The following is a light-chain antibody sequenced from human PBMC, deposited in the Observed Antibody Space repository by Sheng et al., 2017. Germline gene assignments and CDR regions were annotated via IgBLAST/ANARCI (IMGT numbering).Light chain of an antibody. CDR1: QDISLS. J-gene: IGKJ5*01. Sequence: AVQLTQSPSSLSASVGDRVILTCRASQDISLSLAWYQQRPGKAPKLLIYDAFSLEGGVPSRFSGSGSGTDFTLTITNLQPEDFATYYCQQFTTYLPGTFGQGTRLEIK. CDR3: QQFTTYLPGT. CDR2: DAF. V-gene: IGKV1-13*02.